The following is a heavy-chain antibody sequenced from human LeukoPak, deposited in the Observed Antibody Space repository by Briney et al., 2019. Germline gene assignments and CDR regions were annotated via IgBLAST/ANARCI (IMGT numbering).Heavy chain of an antibody. J-gene: IGHJ2*01. D-gene: IGHD1-26*01. V-gene: IGHV3-23*01. Sequence: PGGSLRLSCASSGFTFTSYAVSWVRQAPGKGLEWVSTISYSGGTTYHTDSVKGRFTISRDISKNTVYLQMNSLKAEDTAVYYCAKEEVPGIRRWYFNFWGRGTLVTVSS. CDR2: ISYSGGTT. CDR1: GFTFTSYA. CDR3: AKEEVPGIRRWYFNF.